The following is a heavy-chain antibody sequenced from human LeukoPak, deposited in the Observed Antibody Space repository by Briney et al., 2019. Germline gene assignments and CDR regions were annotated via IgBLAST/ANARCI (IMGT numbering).Heavy chain of an antibody. J-gene: IGHJ3*02. CDR2: ISYIGRT. CDR3: ARDIVTVTKGFDI. D-gene: IGHD4-17*01. V-gene: IGHV4-59*11. CDR1: DDSFSSHY. Sequence: SETLSLTCAVSDDSFSSHYWTWIRQPPGKGLEWIGYISYIGRTNYNPSLKSRVTISIDTSKNQFSLKLTSVTAADTAVYYCARDIVTVTKGFDIWGQGTMVSVSS.